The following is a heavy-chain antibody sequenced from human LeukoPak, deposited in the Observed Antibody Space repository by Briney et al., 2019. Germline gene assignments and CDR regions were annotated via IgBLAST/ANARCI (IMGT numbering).Heavy chain of an antibody. V-gene: IGHV1-18*01. J-gene: IGHJ4*02. CDR1: GYTFTSYG. CDR2: ISAYNGST. D-gene: IGHD2-15*01. Sequence: GASVKVSCKASGYTFTSYGISWVRQAPGQGLEWMGWISAYNGSTNYAQKLQGRVTMTTDTSTSTVYMELRSLRSDDTAVYYCARDFGGYNSQFDYWGQGTLVTVSS. CDR3: ARDFGGYNSQFDY.